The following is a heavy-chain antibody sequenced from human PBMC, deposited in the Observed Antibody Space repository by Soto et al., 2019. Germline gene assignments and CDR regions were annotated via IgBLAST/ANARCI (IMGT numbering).Heavy chain of an antibody. J-gene: IGHJ2*01. CDR2: ISSSSSTI. V-gene: IGHV3-48*01. CDR1: GLTFSSYS. CDR3: ARDSIPTTVTTGDFDL. Sequence: EVQLVESGGGLVQPGGSLRLPGAASGLTFSSYSMNWVGQAPGRGLGWVSYISSSSSTIYYADSVKGRFTISRDNAKNSLYLQMNSLRAEDTAVYYCARDSIPTTVTTGDFDLWGRGTLVTVSS. D-gene: IGHD4-17*01.